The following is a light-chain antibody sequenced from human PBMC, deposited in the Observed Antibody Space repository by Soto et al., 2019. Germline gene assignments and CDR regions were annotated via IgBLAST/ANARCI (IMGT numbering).Light chain of an antibody. CDR3: QQYGSSPPIT. CDR1: QSVSSSY. CDR2: GAS. V-gene: IGKV3-20*01. J-gene: IGKJ5*01. Sequence: EIVLTQSPGTLSLSPGERATLSCRASQSVSSSYFAWYQQKPGQAPRLLIYGASSRATGIPDRCSGSGSGTDFTLTISRLEPEDFAVYYCQQYGSSPPITFGQVTRLEIK.